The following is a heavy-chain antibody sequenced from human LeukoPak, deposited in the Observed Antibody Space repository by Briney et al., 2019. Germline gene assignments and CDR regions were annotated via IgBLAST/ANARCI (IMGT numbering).Heavy chain of an antibody. Sequence: GGSLRLSCAASEFTFSSYTMNWVRQAPGKGLEWVSSISGSSSYIYYADSVKGRFTISRDNAKNSLYLQMNSLRAEDTAVYYCARGEGYYFDYWGQGTLVTVSS. J-gene: IGHJ4*02. CDR3: ARGEGYYFDY. V-gene: IGHV3-21*01. CDR2: ISGSSSYI. CDR1: EFTFSSYT.